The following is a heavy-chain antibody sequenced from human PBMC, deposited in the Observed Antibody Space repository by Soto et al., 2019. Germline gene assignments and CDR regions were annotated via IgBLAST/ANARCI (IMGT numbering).Heavy chain of an antibody. CDR1: GYTFTGYY. J-gene: IGHJ5*02. CDR3: ARDRGDYDFWSGYEAWFDP. CDR2: INPNSGGT. D-gene: IGHD3-3*01. V-gene: IGHV1-2*04. Sequence: ASLKVSCKASGYTFTGYYMHWVRQAPGQGLEWMGWINPNSGGTNYAQKFQGWVTMTRDTSISTAYMELSRLRSDDTAVYYCARDRGDYDFWSGYEAWFDPWGQGTLVTVSS.